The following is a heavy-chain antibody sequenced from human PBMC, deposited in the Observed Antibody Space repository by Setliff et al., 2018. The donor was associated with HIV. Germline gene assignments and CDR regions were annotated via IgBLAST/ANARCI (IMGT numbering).Heavy chain of an antibody. D-gene: IGHD1-26*01. CDR2: IKNTGAT. Sequence: PSETLSLTCSVSGASISGVNYYWTWIRQPAGKGLEWLGHIKNTGATNYSPSLKSRVTMSIDTSNKQFSLELSSVTAADTAVYYCARRIIVGAISDVFDIWGQGTLVTVSS. CDR3: ARRIIVGAISDVFDI. CDR1: GASISGVNYY. J-gene: IGHJ3*02. V-gene: IGHV4-61*09.